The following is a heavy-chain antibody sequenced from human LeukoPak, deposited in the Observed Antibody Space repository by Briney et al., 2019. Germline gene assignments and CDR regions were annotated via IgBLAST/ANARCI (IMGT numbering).Heavy chain of an antibody. D-gene: IGHD4-17*01. J-gene: IGHJ4*02. V-gene: IGHV1-18*01. CDR1: GYTFTSYG. CDR3: ARAGGDYGDYYFDY. CDR2: ISAYNGNT. Sequence: GASVKVSCKASGYTFTSYGISWVRQASGQGLEWMGWISAYNGNTNYAQKLQGRVTMTTDTSTSTAYMELRSLRSDDTAVYYCARAGGDYGDYYFDYWGQGTLVTVSS.